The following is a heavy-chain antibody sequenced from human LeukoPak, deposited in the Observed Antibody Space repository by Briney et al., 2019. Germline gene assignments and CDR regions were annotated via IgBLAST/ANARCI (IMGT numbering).Heavy chain of an antibody. CDR3: ARRRDLYSGSYYPFDY. J-gene: IGHJ4*02. Sequence: GESLKISCRGSGYSFTSYWIGWVRQMPGKGLKWMGIIYPGDSDARYSPSFQGQVTISADKSISTAYLQWSSLKASDTAMYYCARRRDLYSGSYYPFDYWGQGTLVTVSS. CDR2: IYPGDSDA. D-gene: IGHD1-26*01. V-gene: IGHV5-51*01. CDR1: GYSFTSYW.